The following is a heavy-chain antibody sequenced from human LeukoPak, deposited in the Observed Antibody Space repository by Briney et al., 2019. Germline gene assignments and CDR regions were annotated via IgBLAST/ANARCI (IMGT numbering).Heavy chain of an antibody. D-gene: IGHD6-19*01. CDR2: IIPILGIA. V-gene: IGHV1-69*04. Sequence: SVKVSCKASGGTFSSYAISWVRQAPGQGLEWMGRIIPILGIANYAQKFQGRVTITADKSTSTAYMELNSLRAEDTAVYSCARDSQWLATYYYYYMDVWGKGTTVTVSS. CDR1: GGTFSSYA. CDR3: ARDSQWLATYYYYYMDV. J-gene: IGHJ6*03.